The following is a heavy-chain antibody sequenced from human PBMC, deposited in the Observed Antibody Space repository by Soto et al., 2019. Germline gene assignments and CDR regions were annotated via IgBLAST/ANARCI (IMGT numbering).Heavy chain of an antibody. Sequence: ASVKVSCKASGYTFTSYDINWVRQATGQGLEWLGWMNPNSGNTGYAQKFQGRVTMTRNTSISTAYMELSSLRSEDTAVYYCARGWMGGFYFDYWGQGALVTVSS. J-gene: IGHJ4*02. D-gene: IGHD3-16*01. CDR2: MNPNSGNT. CDR3: ARGWMGGFYFDY. CDR1: GYTFTSYD. V-gene: IGHV1-8*01.